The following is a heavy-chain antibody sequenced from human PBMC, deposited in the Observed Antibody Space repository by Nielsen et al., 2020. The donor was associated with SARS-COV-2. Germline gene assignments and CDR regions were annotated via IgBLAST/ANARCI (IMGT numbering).Heavy chain of an antibody. D-gene: IGHD6-6*01. CDR2: ISSSGSTI. Sequence: GASLKISCAASGFTFSDYYMSWIRQAPGKGLEWVSYISSSGSTIYYADSVKGRFTISRDNAKNSLYLQMNSLRAEDTAVYYCAKNLIAARRMGYYYGMDVWGQGTTVTVSS. V-gene: IGHV3-11*01. CDR1: GFTFSDYY. CDR3: AKNLIAARRMGYYYGMDV. J-gene: IGHJ6*02.